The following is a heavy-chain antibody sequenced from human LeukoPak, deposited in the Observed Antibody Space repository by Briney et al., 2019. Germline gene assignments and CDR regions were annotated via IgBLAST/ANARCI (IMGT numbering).Heavy chain of an antibody. D-gene: IGHD3-10*01. J-gene: IGHJ3*02. V-gene: IGHV3-30*03. CDR3: ARAGSGSYYWVAFDI. Sequence: PGRSLRLSCAASGFTFSSYGMHWVRQAPGKGLEWVAVISYDGSNKYYADSVKGRFTISRDNSKNTLYLQMNSLRAEDTAVYYCARAGSGSYYWVAFDIWGQGTMVTVSS. CDR1: GFTFSSYG. CDR2: ISYDGSNK.